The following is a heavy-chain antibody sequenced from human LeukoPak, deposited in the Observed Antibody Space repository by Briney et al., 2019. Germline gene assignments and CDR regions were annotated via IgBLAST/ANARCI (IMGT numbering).Heavy chain of an antibody. CDR2: ISGSGGST. V-gene: IGHV3-23*01. Sequence: GGSLRLSCAASGFTFSSYAMSWVRQAPGKGLEWDSAISGSGGSTYYADSVKGRFTISRDNSKNTLYLQMNSLRAEDTAVYYCAKVFRGYYYNTVDYWGQGTLVSVSS. CDR1: GFTFSSYA. J-gene: IGHJ4*02. CDR3: AKVFRGYYYNTVDY. D-gene: IGHD3-22*01.